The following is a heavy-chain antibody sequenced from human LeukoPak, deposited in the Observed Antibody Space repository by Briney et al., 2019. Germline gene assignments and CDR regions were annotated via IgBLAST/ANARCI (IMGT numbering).Heavy chain of an antibody. CDR1: GFTFSDYY. CDR2: ISSSGSTI. D-gene: IGHD2-2*01. J-gene: IGHJ6*03. V-gene: IGHV3-11*04. Sequence: GSLRLSCAASGFTFSDYYMSWIRQAPGKGLEWVSYISSSGSTIYYADSVKGRFTISRDNAKNSLYLQMNSLRAEDTAVYYCARGGDCSSTSCYAGYYYYYMDVWGKGTTVTVSS. CDR3: ARGGDCSSTSCYAGYYYYYMDV.